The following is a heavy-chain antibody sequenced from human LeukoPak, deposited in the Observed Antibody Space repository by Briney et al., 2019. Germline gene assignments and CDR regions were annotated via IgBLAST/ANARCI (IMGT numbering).Heavy chain of an antibody. CDR3: ARDHAGMDS. V-gene: IGHV3-30-3*01. CDR2: ISYDGSNK. J-gene: IGHJ4*02. Sequence: PGGSLRLSCAASGFTFSISAMHWVRQAPGKGLEWVAVISYDGSNKYYADSVKGRFTISRDNSKNTLYLQMNSLRAEDTAVYFCARDHAGMDSWGQGTLVTVSS. CDR1: GFTFSISA. D-gene: IGHD3-10*01.